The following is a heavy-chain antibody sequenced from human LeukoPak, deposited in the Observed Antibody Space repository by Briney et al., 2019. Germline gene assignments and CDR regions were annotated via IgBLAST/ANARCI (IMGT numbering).Heavy chain of an antibody. V-gene: IGHV1-2*02. CDR3: ARADFVDAGPYLIGP. CDR1: GYSFTDYY. J-gene: IGHJ5*02. Sequence: ASLKVSCKTSGYSFTDYYIHWVRQAPGQGLEWMGWINPKSGRTSSARKFQDRVTMTRDPSISTVYMDMAWLTSDDTAIYFCARADFVDAGPYLIGPWGQGTLVTVSS. D-gene: IGHD3-3*01. CDR2: INPKSGRT.